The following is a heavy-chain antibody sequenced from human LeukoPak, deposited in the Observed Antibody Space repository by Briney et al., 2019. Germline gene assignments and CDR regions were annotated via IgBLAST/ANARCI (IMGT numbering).Heavy chain of an antibody. Sequence: PSETLSLTCTVSGGSISSYYWSWIRQPAGKGLEWIGRIYTSGSTNYNPSLKSRVTMSVDTSKNQFSLKLSSVTAADTAVYYRARDDPAAGTHYYYYMDVWGKGTTVTVSS. CDR2: IYTSGST. J-gene: IGHJ6*03. CDR1: GGSISSYY. CDR3: ARDDPAAGTHYYYYMDV. V-gene: IGHV4-4*07. D-gene: IGHD6-13*01.